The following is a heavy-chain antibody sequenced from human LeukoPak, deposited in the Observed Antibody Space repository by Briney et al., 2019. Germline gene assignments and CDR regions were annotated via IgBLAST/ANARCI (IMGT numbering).Heavy chain of an antibody. CDR3: ARGNRYCYDSSGYTIDY. Sequence: SETLSLTCTVSVGSISSYYWSWIRQPPGKVLEWIGYIYYSGSTNYKLSLKSRVTISVDTSKNQFSLKLSSVTAADTAVYYCARGNRYCYDSSGYTIDYWGQGTLVTVSS. D-gene: IGHD3-22*01. J-gene: IGHJ4*02. CDR1: VGSISSYY. CDR2: IYYSGST. V-gene: IGHV4-59*01.